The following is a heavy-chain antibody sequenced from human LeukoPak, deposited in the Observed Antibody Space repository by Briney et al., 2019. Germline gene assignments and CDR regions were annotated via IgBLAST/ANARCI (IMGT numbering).Heavy chain of an antibody. CDR1: RLNCKNHW. CDR3: ATETGILRFLDTIPVRYQMDV. CDR2: IKEDRTKK. V-gene: IGHV3-7*04. D-gene: IGHD3-3*01. J-gene: IGHJ6*03. Sequence: PRASLRLCRAPSRLNCKNHWMNSVRRAPGEGPQRGAKIKEDRTKKSYVDSVKGRFTISRENANNFLYLQMNSLRADDTAVYFCATETGILRFLDTIPVRYQMDVWGKGTTVIVSS.